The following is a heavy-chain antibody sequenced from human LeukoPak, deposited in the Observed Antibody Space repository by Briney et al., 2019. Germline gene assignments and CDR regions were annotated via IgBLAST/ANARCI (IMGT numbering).Heavy chain of an antibody. V-gene: IGHV4-34*01. J-gene: IGHJ4*02. CDR2: IHHSGST. D-gene: IGHD5-24*01. CDR3: ARSRGWLQSHPLGY. Sequence: SETLSLTCAVYGGSFSGYYWSWIRQPPGKGLEWIGEIHHSGSTKYNPSLKSRVTISVHTSKNQFSLKLSSVTAADTAVYYCARSRGWLQSHPLGYWGQGTLVSVSS. CDR1: GGSFSGYY.